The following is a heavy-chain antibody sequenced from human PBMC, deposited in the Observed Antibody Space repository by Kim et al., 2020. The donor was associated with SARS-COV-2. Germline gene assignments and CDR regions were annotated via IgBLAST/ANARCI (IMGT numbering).Heavy chain of an antibody. J-gene: IGHJ4*02. V-gene: IGHV1-46*01. D-gene: IGHD3-22*01. CDR3: ARGAGRYYDSSGYYPN. Sequence: ASVKVSCKASGYTFTSYYMHWVRQAPGQGLEWMGIINPSGGSTSYAQKFQGRVTMTRDTSTSTVYMELSSLRSEDTAVYYCARGAGRYYDSSGYYPNWGQGTLVTVSS. CDR1: GYTFTSYY. CDR2: INPSGGST.